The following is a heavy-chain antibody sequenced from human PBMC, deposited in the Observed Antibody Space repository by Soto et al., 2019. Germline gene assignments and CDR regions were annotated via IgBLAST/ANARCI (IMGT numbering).Heavy chain of an antibody. Sequence: QVQLVESGGGVVQPGRSLRLSCAASGFTFSNYGMHWVRQAPGKGLEWVAVIWYDGSKKYSADSVKGRFTISRDNSKNTLYLQMNSLRAEDTAVYSCARGEPLYTVGHWGQGTLVTVSS. J-gene: IGHJ4*02. CDR2: IWYDGSKK. CDR3: ARGEPLYTVGH. D-gene: IGHD3-16*01. V-gene: IGHV3-33*01. CDR1: GFTFSNYG.